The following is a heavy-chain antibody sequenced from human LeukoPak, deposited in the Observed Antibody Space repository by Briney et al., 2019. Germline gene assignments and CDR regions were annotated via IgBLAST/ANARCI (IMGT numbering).Heavy chain of an antibody. Sequence: KTSETLSLTCAVYGGSFSGYYWSWIRQPPGKGLEWIGEINHSGSTNYNPSLKSRVTISVDTSKNQFSLKLSSVTAADTAVYYCARGRSSQNWGQGTLVTVSS. V-gene: IGHV4-34*01. J-gene: IGHJ4*02. CDR3: ARGRSSQN. CDR1: GGSFSGYY. CDR2: INHSGST.